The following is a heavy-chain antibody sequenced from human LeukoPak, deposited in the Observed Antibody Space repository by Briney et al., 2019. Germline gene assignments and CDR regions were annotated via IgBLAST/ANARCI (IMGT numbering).Heavy chain of an antibody. Sequence: SETLSLTCTVSGGSISSSSYYWSWVRQPPGKGLEWIGEINHSGSTNYNPSLKSRVTISVDTSKNQFSLKLSSVTAADTAVYYCARCLIAVAGTPLDHWGQGTLVTVSS. D-gene: IGHD6-19*01. V-gene: IGHV4-39*07. CDR1: GGSISSSSYY. J-gene: IGHJ4*02. CDR2: INHSGST. CDR3: ARCLIAVAGTPLDH.